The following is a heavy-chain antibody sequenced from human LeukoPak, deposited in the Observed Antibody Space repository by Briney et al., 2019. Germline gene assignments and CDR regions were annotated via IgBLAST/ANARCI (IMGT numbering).Heavy chain of an antibody. V-gene: IGHV3-21*04. Sequence: GGSLTLSCAASGFTFRSHEMNWVRQAPGKGLEWVSFISSASSYTNSADSVKGRFTISRDNAKNSLFLQMNSLRAEDTAVYYCARGAPYSNNWYRFDYWGQGTLVTVSS. CDR3: ARGAPYSNNWYRFDY. CDR2: ISSASSYT. J-gene: IGHJ4*02. D-gene: IGHD6-13*01. CDR1: GFTFRSHE.